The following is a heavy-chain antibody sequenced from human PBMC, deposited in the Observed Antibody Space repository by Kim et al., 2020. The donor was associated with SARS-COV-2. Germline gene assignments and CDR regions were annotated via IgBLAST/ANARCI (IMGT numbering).Heavy chain of an antibody. CDR3: AALDYGDY. J-gene: IGHJ4*02. CDR1: VYSFSTYA. Sequence: ASVKVSCKASVYSFSTYAMHWVRQAPGDRPELMGWINAANDNTKYLQKFQGRVTITRDTSASTAFMELSSLRSEDTAVYYCAALDYGDYWGQGTLVTVSS. V-gene: IGHV1-3*01. CDR2: INAANDNT.